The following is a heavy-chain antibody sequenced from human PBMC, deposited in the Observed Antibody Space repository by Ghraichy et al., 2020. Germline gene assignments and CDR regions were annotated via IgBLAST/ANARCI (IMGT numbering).Heavy chain of an antibody. Sequence: GGSLRLSCAASGFTFGRYAMHWVRQAPGKGPEWVAVVSHDGNTKYYGDSLKGRCTISRDNSKNMLYVEMNSLRPEDTAIYYCARDHYDGLSWEWYFGLWGRGTLVTVSS. CDR2: VSHDGNTK. J-gene: IGHJ2*01. D-gene: IGHD3-22*01. V-gene: IGHV3-30-3*01. CDR3: ARDHYDGLSWEWYFGL. CDR1: GFTFGRYA.